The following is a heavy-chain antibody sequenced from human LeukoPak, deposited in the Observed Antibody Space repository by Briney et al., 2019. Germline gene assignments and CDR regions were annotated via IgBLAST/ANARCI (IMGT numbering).Heavy chain of an antibody. V-gene: IGHV2-70*11. CDR1: GFSLSTSGIC. CDR2: IDWDDDK. J-gene: IGHJ6*02. Sequence: SGPTLVNPTQTLTLTCTFSGFSLSTSGICVSWIRQPPGKALEWLARIDWDDDKYYSTSLKTRLTISKDTSKNQVVLTMTNMDPVDTATYYCARIALSNYYYGMDVWGQGTTVTVSS. CDR3: ARIALSNYYYGMDV.